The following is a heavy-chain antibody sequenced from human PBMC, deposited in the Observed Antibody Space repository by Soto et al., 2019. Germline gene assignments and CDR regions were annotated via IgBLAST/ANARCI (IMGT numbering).Heavy chain of an antibody. CDR3: AKGFCSSAKCYSYSYMDV. CDR1: GFSFDEYA. V-gene: IGHV3-9*01. D-gene: IGHD6-13*01. J-gene: IGHJ6*03. Sequence: EVHLVESGGTLVQPGRSLRLSCAASGFSFDEYAMHWVRQVPGKGLEWVSGVSWNSGTVGYGDSVKGRFTISRDNDKNSLYLQMNSLRAEDTAMYYCAKGFCSSAKCYSYSYMDVWGKGTAVTVSS. CDR2: VSWNSGTV.